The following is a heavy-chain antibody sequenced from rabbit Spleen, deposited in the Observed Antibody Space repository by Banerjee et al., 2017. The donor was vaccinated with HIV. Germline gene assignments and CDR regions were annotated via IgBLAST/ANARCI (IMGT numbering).Heavy chain of an antibody. D-gene: IGHD8-1*01. CDR2: IVGSSSGFT. V-gene: IGHV1S40*01. CDR1: GFSFTSSDY. CDR3: ARDTGSSFSSYGMDL. J-gene: IGHJ3*01. Sequence: QSLEESGGDLVKPGASLTLTCTASGFSFTSSDYMCWVRQAPGKGLEWISCIVGSSSGFTYSATWAKGRFTCSKTSSTTVTLQMTSLTAADTATYFCARDTGSSFSSYGMDLWGQGTLVTVS.